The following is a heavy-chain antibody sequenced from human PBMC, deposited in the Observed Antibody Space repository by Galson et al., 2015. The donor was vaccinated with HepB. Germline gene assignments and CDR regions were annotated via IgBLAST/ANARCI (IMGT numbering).Heavy chain of an antibody. CDR1: GYNFTTHW. CDR2: IYPGDSDT. D-gene: IGHD6-6*01. Sequence: QSGAEVKKPGESLKISCKGSGYNFTTHWIGWVRQMPGRGLEWMGVIYPGDSDTRYSPSFQGQVTISVDTSKNQISLKLSSVTAADTAVYYCARVLPSSSSPYYYYGMDVWGQGTTVTVSS. J-gene: IGHJ6*02. CDR3: ARVLPSSSSPYYYYGMDV. V-gene: IGHV5-51*03.